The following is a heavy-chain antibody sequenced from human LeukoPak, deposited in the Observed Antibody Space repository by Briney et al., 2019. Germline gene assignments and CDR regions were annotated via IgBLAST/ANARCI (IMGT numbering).Heavy chain of an antibody. D-gene: IGHD2-15*01. V-gene: IGHV3-30-3*01. Sequence: GGSLRLSCAASGFTFSSYAMHWVRQAPGKGLEWVAVISYDGSNKYYADSVKGRFTISRDNSKNTLYLQMNSLRAEDTAVYYCAKGEHCSGGSCYSGPPGYWGQGTLVTVSS. CDR1: GFTFSSYA. CDR3: AKGEHCSGGSCYSGPPGY. J-gene: IGHJ4*02. CDR2: ISYDGSNK.